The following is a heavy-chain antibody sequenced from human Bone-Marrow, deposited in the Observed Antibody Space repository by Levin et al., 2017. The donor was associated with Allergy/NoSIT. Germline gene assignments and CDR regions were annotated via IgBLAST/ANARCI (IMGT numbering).Heavy chain of an antibody. D-gene: IGHD5-18*01. CDR2: ISVDGSI. Sequence: KGLEWVSTISVDGSISDADSVKGRVSLSRDSSKNTVYLQMNSLRADDTAVYYCAVGYSQGLDVWGQGTTVIVS. CDR3: AVGYSQGLDV. J-gene: IGHJ6*02. V-gene: IGHV3-53*01.